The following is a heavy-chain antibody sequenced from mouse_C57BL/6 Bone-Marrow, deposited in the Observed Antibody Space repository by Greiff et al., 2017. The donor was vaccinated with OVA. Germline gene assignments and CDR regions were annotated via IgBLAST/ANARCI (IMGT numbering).Heavy chain of an antibody. Sequence: QVQLQQSGAELVRPGTSVKVSCKASGYAFTNYLIEWVKQRPGQGLEWIGVINPGSGGTNYNEKFKGKATLTADKSSSTAYMQLSSLTSEDSAVYFCARATTVVVDYFDYWGQGTTLTVSS. V-gene: IGHV1-54*01. D-gene: IGHD1-1*01. J-gene: IGHJ2*01. CDR3: ARATTVVVDYFDY. CDR1: GYAFTNYL. CDR2: INPGSGGT.